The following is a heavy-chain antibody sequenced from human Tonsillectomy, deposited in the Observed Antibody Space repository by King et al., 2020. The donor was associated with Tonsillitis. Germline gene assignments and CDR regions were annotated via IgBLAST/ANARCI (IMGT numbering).Heavy chain of an antibody. Sequence: VQLQESGPGRVKPSETLSITCTVSGGSISRYYWSWIRQPAGKGLEWIGRIYTSGSTNYNPSLKSRVTMSVDTTKNQFSLKLSSVTAADTAVYYCARSISGSYPEYFDYWGQGTLVTVSS. J-gene: IGHJ4*02. V-gene: IGHV4-4*07. CDR3: ARSISGSYPEYFDY. CDR2: IYTSGST. D-gene: IGHD1-26*01. CDR1: GGSISRYY.